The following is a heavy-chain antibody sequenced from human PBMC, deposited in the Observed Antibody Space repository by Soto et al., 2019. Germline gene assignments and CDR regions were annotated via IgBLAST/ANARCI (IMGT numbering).Heavy chain of an antibody. CDR1: GFTFSNYW. Sequence: EVQLVESGGDLVQPGGSLRLSCAASGFTFSNYWMHWVSQAPGKGLMWVSRINTDGSRATYADSVQGRFGISRDNAKNTVYLQMNSLRAEDTAVYYCARVKLGSYDWVDPWGQGTLVTVSS. V-gene: IGHV3-74*01. CDR3: ARVKLGSYDWVDP. CDR2: INTDGSRA. J-gene: IGHJ5*02. D-gene: IGHD3-16*01.